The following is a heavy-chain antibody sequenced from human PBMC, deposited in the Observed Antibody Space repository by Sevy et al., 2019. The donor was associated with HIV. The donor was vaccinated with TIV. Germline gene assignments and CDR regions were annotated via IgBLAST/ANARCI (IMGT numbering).Heavy chain of an antibody. CDR1: GFTFRNAW. V-gene: IGHV3-15*01. D-gene: IGHD5-12*01. Sequence: GGSLRLSCTASGFTFRNAWMTWVRQVPGKGLEWVGRIRNDPDGGTTDYAAPVRGRFTISRDDSKNTRYRQMNSLETGDTAVYYCSTDIVVQSGYSYDFSTFNPDLPHNSGADVWGQGTTVTVSS. J-gene: IGHJ6*02. CDR3: STDIVVQSGYSYDFSTFNPDLPHNSGADV. CDR2: IRNDPDGGTT.